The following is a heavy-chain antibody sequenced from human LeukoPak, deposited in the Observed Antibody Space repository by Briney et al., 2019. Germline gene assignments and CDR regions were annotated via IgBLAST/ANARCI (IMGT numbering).Heavy chain of an antibody. V-gene: IGHV3-23*01. CDR3: ANLYDSVGYYIA. J-gene: IGHJ5*02. D-gene: IGHD3-22*01. CDR2: ISGSGTTI. Sequence: GGSLRLSCAASGFTLSTYALGWVRQAPGKGLEWVSAISGSGTTIYYADSVKGRFTISGDNSKNTLYLQMNSLRAEDTAVYYCANLYDSVGYYIAWGQGALVTVSS. CDR1: GFTLSTYA.